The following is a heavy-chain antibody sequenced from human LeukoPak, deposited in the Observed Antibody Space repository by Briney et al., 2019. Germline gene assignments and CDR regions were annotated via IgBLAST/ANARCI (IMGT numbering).Heavy chain of an antibody. CDR1: GFTFSSYS. CDR3: AINKPGYCSGGSCSRGYFDY. CDR2: ISSSSSYI. D-gene: IGHD2-15*01. V-gene: IGHV3-21*01. Sequence: PGGSLRLSCAASGFTFSSYSMNWVRQAPGKGLEWVSSISSSSSYIYYADSVKGRFTISRDNAKNSLYLQMNSLRAEDTAVYYCAINKPGYCSGGSCSRGYFDYWGQGTLVTVSS. J-gene: IGHJ4*02.